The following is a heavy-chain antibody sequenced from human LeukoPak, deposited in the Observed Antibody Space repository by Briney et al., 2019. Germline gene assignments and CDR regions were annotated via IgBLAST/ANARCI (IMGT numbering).Heavy chain of an antibody. CDR3: ARVPSIAARPVAFDI. V-gene: IGHV4-59*01. D-gene: IGHD6-6*01. CDR2: IYYSGST. J-gene: IGHJ3*02. Sequence: SETLSLTCTVSGGSISSYYWSWIRQPPGKGLEWIGYIYYSGSTNYNPSLKSRVTISVDTSKSQFSLKLSSVTAADTAVYYCARVPSIAARPVAFDIWGQGTMVTVSS. CDR1: GGSISSYY.